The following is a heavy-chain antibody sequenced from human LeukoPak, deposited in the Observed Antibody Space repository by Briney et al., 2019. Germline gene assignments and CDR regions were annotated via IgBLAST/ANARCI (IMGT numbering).Heavy chain of an antibody. V-gene: IGHV3-53*01. CDR3: ARGEGHNTFDY. D-gene: IGHD2/OR15-2a*01. Sequence: PGGSLRLSCEASGFTVSSNYMSWVRQAPGKGLEWVSVIYSGGSTYYADSVKGRFTISRDNSKNTLYLQINSLRAEDTAVYYCARGEGHNTFDYWGQGTLVTVSS. J-gene: IGHJ4*02. CDR2: IYSGGST. CDR1: GFTVSSNY.